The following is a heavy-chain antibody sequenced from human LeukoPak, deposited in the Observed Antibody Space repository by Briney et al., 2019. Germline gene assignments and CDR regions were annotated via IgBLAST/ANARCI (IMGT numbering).Heavy chain of an antibody. V-gene: IGHV1-2*02. D-gene: IGHD3-22*01. CDR2: INPNSGGT. CDR3: ATVPIRSIVADAFDI. Sequence: VASVKVSCKASGYTFTGYYMHWVRQAPGQGLEWMGWINPNSGGTNYAQKFQGRVTMTRDTSISTAYMELSRLRSDDTAVYYCATVPIRSIVADAFDIWGQGTMVTVSS. J-gene: IGHJ3*02. CDR1: GYTFTGYY.